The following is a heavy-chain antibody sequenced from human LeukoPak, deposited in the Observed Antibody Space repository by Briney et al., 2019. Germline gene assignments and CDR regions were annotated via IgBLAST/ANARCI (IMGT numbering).Heavy chain of an antibody. D-gene: IGHD1-7*01. CDR2: ISYDGSNK. J-gene: IGHJ6*03. Sequence: GGSLRLSRAASGFTFSRYPLHWVRQTPGKGLDWVSVISYDGSNKYYADSVKGRFTISRDNSKNTLYLQMNSLRAEDTAVYYCAREKWNYYYYYYYMDVWGKGTTVTVSS. CDR3: AREKWNYYYYYYYMDV. CDR1: GFTFSRYP. V-gene: IGHV3-30*04.